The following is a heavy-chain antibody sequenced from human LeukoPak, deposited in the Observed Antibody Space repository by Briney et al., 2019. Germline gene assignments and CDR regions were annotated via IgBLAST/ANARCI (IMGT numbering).Heavy chain of an antibody. CDR3: ARGGNRFGGFYFDY. J-gene: IGHJ4*02. CDR1: ADSLSSGGHY. V-gene: IGHV4-31*02. CDR2: IHQSGSS. Sequence: SETLSLTCTVSADSLSSGGHYWAWIRQLPGKGLESIGFIHQSGSSRHNPSLKDRVAISVDASRKQFALRLSSVTAADTAIYYCARGGNRFGGFYFDYWGQGIQVIVSS. D-gene: IGHD3-10*01.